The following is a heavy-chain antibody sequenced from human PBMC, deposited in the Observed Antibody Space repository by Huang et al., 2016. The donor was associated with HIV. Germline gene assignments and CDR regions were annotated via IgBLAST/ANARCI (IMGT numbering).Heavy chain of an antibody. Sequence: QIQLMQSGPELKQPGASVKVSCTASGYTFTGYGITWVRQAPGQGPEWMGLISASSGDTEYAQKFQGRVTLTTDTSTNIAYMELRSLRSDDTAKYYCARDPKYHRIGYYRQRRGIDIWGQGTMVIVSS. CDR2: ISASSGDT. CDR1: GYTFTGYG. V-gene: IGHV1-18*01. D-gene: IGHD3-22*01. CDR3: ARDPKYHRIGYYRQRRGIDI. J-gene: IGHJ3*02.